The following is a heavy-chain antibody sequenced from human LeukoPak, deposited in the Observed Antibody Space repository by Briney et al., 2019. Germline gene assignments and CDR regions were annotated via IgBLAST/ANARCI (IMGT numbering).Heavy chain of an antibody. Sequence: SETLSLNCTVSGGSISSSSYYWGWIRQPPGKGLEWIGSVCCSGSTYYNPALKSRVTISVDTSKNQFSLKLSSVTAADTAVYYCARVGGSPTDDAFDIWGQGTMVTVSS. CDR2: VCCSGST. CDR3: ARVGGSPTDDAFDI. J-gene: IGHJ3*02. CDR1: GGSISSSSYY. D-gene: IGHD3-16*01. V-gene: IGHV4-39*01.